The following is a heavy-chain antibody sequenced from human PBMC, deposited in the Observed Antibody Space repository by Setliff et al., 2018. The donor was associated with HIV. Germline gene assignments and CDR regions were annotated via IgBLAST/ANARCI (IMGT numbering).Heavy chain of an antibody. Sequence: PSETLSLTCTVSGGSISSSSYYWGWIRQPPGKGLEWIVSIPYSGSTYYNPSLKSRVSLSVDTPKNEFSPKLSSMTAADTAVYYCARDGPLEGSYRYYYYYMDVWGKGTTVTVSS. D-gene: IGHD3-10*01. CDR1: GGSISSSSYY. V-gene: IGHV4-39*07. CDR2: IPYSGST. J-gene: IGHJ6*03. CDR3: ARDGPLEGSYRYYYYYMDV.